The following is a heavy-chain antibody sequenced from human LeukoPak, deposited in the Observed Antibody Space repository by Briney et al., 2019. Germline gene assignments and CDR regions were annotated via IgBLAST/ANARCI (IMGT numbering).Heavy chain of an antibody. CDR2: IWCDGSNK. D-gene: IGHD6-13*01. CDR1: GFTFSSYG. J-gene: IGHJ4*02. V-gene: IGHV3-33*01. CDR3: ARGPLKYSSSWYGSY. Sequence: GGSLRLSCAASGFTFSSYGMHWVRQAPGKGLEWVAVIWCDGSNKYYADSVKGRFTISRDNSKNTLYLQMNSLRAEDTAVYYCARGPLKYSSSWYGSYWGQGTLVTVSS.